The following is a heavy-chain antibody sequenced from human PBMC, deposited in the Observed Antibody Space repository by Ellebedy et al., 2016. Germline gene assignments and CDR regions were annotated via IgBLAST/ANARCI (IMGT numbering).Heavy chain of an antibody. Sequence: GGSLRLSXVASGLTVSSHHMNWVRQAPGKGLEWVADLNAGGAAYYVGSVQGRFTISRDNSKNTMFLQMNSLRVDDTAVYYCASGPPGYGGYRDWGQGTLVTVSS. CDR2: LNAGGAA. CDR3: ASGPPGYGGYRD. V-gene: IGHV3-66*01. D-gene: IGHD4-23*01. J-gene: IGHJ4*02. CDR1: GLTVSSHH.